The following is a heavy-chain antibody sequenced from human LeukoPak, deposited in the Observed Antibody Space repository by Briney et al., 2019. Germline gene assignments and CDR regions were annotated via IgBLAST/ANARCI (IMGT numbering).Heavy chain of an antibody. V-gene: IGHV1-2*02. J-gene: IGHJ4*02. Sequence: ASVKVSCKASGYIFTGYYIHWVRQAPGQGLEWMGWINPNSGGTNYAQKFQGRVTMTRDTSISTAYMELSRLRSDDTAVYYCLYSSSWYASLRDWGQGTLVTVSS. CDR3: LYSSSWYASLRD. CDR2: INPNSGGT. D-gene: IGHD6-13*01. CDR1: GYIFTGYY.